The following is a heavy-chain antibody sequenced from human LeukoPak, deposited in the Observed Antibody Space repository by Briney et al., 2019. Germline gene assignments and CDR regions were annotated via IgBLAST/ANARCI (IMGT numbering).Heavy chain of an antibody. V-gene: IGHV3-23*01. CDR3: AKDVVYGSGSEFDY. Sequence: GGSLRLSCAASGFTFSSYAMSWVRQAPGKGLGWVSAISGSGGSTYYADSVKGRFTISRDNSKNTLYLQTNSLRAEDTAVYYCAKDVVYGSGSEFDYWGQGTLVTVSS. J-gene: IGHJ4*02. CDR1: GFTFSSYA. D-gene: IGHD3-10*01. CDR2: ISGSGGST.